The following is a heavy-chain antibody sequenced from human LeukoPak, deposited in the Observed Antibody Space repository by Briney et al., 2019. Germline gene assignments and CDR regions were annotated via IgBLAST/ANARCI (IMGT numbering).Heavy chain of an antibody. CDR1: TFTFSRYW. CDR2: INSDGTNT. V-gene: IGHV3-74*01. CDR3: ARDRAAFGVVQVGY. J-gene: IGHJ4*02. Sequence: QSGGSLRLSXAASTFTFSRYWMHWVRQAPGKGLVWVSRINSDGTNTDYADSVKGRFTIPRDNTKNTLYLQMNSLRTEDTAVYYCARDRAAFGVVQVGYWGQGTLVTVSS. D-gene: IGHD3-3*01.